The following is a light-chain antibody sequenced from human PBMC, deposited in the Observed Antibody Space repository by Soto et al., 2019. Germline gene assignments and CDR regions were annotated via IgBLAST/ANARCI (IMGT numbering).Light chain of an antibody. CDR1: QSPLYSDGNTY. CDR3: MQGTHWPWT. CDR2: KVS. Sequence: EAEMTQYQLSLPVTLGQPASISCRSSQSPLYSDGNTYLSWFQQRPGQSPRRLIYKVSNRDSGVPDRFSGSGSGTDFTLKISRVEAEDVGVYYCMQGTHWPWTFGQGTKV. V-gene: IGKV2-30*01. J-gene: IGKJ1*01.